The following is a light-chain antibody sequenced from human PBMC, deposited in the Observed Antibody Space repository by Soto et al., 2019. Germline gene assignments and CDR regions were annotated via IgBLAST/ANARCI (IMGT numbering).Light chain of an antibody. CDR2: GAS. CDR3: QQYGSSPIT. J-gene: IGKJ5*01. V-gene: IGKV3-20*01. CDR1: QSVSRNY. Sequence: EIVLTQSPGTLSLSPGERATLSCRASQSVSRNYLVWYQQKPGQAPRLLIYGASGRATGIPDRFSGGGSGTDFTLTISRLEPEDFAVYYCQQYGSSPITFGQGTRLEIK.